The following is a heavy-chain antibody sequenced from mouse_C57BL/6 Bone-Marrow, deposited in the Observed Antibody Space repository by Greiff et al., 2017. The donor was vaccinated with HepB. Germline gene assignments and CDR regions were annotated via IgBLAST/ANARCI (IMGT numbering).Heavy chain of an antibody. CDR1: GYAFTNYL. CDR3: ARFEAVVADAMDY. Sequence: QVQLQQSGAELVRPGTSVKVSCKASGYAFTNYLIEWVKQRPGQGLEWIGVINPGSGGTNYNEKFKGKATLTADKSSSTAYMQLSSLTSEDSAVYVCARFEAVVADAMDYWGQGTSVTVSS. V-gene: IGHV1-54*01. CDR2: INPGSGGT. D-gene: IGHD1-1*01. J-gene: IGHJ4*01.